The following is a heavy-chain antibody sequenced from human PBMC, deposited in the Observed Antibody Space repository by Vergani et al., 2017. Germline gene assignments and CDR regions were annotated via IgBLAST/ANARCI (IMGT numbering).Heavy chain of an antibody. CDR1: GYTFTSYY. CDR2: INHSGGST. D-gene: IGHD4-23*01. J-gene: IGHJ4*02. V-gene: IGHV1-46*01. CDR3: ARPTDDYGGIFGY. Sequence: QVQLVQSGAEVKKPGASVKVSCKASGYTFTSYYMHWVRQAPGQGLEWMGIINHSGGSTSYAQKLPGRVTMTRDTSTSTVYMELSSLRSEDTAVYYCARPTDDYGGIFGYWGQGTLVTVSS.